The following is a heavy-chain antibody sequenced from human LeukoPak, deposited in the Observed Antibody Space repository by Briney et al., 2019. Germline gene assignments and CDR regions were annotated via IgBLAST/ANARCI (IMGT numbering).Heavy chain of an antibody. CDR2: INPNGGGT. J-gene: IGHJ4*02. Sequence: RASLKVSCKASGYTFTGYYIHWVRQAPGQGLEWMGWINPNGGGTNYAQNFQGRVTMTRDTSISTPYMELSRLRSDDTAIYYCARENNSGWYRKAAFDYWGQGTLVTVTS. D-gene: IGHD6-19*01. CDR3: ARENNSGWYRKAAFDY. V-gene: IGHV1-2*02. CDR1: GYTFTGYY.